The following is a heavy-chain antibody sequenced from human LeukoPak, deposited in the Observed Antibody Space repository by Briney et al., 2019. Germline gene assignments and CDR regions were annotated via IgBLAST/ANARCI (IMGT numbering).Heavy chain of an antibody. CDR2: IIPIFGTA. D-gene: IGHD3-22*01. Sequence: SVKVSCKASGGTFSSYAISWVRQAPGQGLEWMGGIIPIFGTANYAQKFQGRVTITTDESTSTAYMELSSLRSEDTAVCYCARGTGVGYDWYFDLWGRGTLVTVSS. CDR3: ARGTGVGYDWYFDL. V-gene: IGHV1-69*05. J-gene: IGHJ2*01. CDR1: GGTFSSYA.